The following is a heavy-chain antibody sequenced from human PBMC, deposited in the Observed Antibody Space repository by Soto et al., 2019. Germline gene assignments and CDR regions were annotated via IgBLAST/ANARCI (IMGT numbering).Heavy chain of an antibody. Sequence: PGESLKISCKGSGYSFTSYWISWVRQMPGKGLEWMGRIDPSDSYTNYSPSFQGHVTISADKSISTAYLQWSSLKASDTAMYYCARLPDYYDSSGYYEYFQHWGQGTLVTVSS. D-gene: IGHD3-22*01. CDR3: ARLPDYYDSSGYYEYFQH. V-gene: IGHV5-10-1*01. CDR2: IDPSDSYT. J-gene: IGHJ1*01. CDR1: GYSFTSYW.